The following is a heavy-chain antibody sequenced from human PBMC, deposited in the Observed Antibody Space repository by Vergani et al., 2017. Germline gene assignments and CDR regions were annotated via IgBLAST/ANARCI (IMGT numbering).Heavy chain of an antibody. Sequence: QITLKESGPTLVKPTQTLTLTCTFSGFSLSTSGVGVGWIRQPPGKALEWLALIYWTDDKRYSPSLKSRLTITKDTSKNQVVLTMTNMDPVDTATYYCARILDLVVPTNDAFDIWGQGTMVTVSS. J-gene: IGHJ3*02. CDR2: IYWTDDK. V-gene: IGHV2-5*01. CDR1: GFSLSTSGVG. D-gene: IGHD2-2*01. CDR3: ARILDLVVPTNDAFDI.